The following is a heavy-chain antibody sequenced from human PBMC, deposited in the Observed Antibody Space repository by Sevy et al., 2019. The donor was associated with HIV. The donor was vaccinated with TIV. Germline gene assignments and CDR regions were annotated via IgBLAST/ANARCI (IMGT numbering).Heavy chain of an antibody. CDR2: IRPDGRDK. CDR1: GFTFSPYW. J-gene: IGHJ4*02. D-gene: IGHD1-26*01. V-gene: IGHV3-7*01. CDR3: ARGVGLDC. Sequence: GGSLRLSCAASGFTFSPYWMTWVRQAPGKGLEWVANIRPDGRDKHYVDSVKGRFTISRDNAKNSLYLQMNSLRADDTDMYYCARGVGLDCWGQGALVTVSS.